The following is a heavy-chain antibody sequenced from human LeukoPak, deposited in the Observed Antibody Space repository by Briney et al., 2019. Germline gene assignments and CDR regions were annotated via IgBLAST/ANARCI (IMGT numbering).Heavy chain of an antibody. V-gene: IGHV3-23*01. CDR1: GFTFSSYA. CDR2: ISGSGGST. D-gene: IGHD5-18*01. Sequence: GGSLRLSCAASGFTFSSYAMSWVRQAPGKGLEWVSAISGSGGSTYYADSVKGRFTISRDNSKNTLYLQMNSLRVEDTAVYYCAKDRSRYSYGYYYGMDVWGQGTLVTVSS. J-gene: IGHJ6*02. CDR3: AKDRSRYSYGYYYGMDV.